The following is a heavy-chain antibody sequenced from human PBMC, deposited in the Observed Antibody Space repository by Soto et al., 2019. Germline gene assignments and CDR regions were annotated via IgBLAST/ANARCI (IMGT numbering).Heavy chain of an antibody. J-gene: IGHJ4*02. Sequence: VQLVQSGAEVKKPGSSVKVSCKASGGTFSSYAISWVRQAPGKGLEWVANIKQDGSEKYYVDSVKGRFTISRDNAKNSLYLQMNSLRAEDTAVYYCARDMGYSGYDFAPRRLTGWGQGTLVTVSS. CDR2: IKQDGSEK. CDR1: GGTFSSYA. CDR3: ARDMGYSGYDFAPRRLTG. D-gene: IGHD5-12*01. V-gene: IGHV3-7*01.